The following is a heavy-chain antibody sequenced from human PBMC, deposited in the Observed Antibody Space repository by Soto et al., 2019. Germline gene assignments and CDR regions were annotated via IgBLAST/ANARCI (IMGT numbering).Heavy chain of an antibody. CDR1: GGSISGYY. Sequence: SETLSLTCTVSGGSISGYYWSWIRQPAGKGLEWIGRMYNSERTNYNPSLKSRVTMSMDTSKNQFSLKLTSVTAADTAAYFCARGPLAHSYFDLWGQGTLVTVSS. V-gene: IGHV4-4*07. CDR3: ARGPLAHSYFDL. J-gene: IGHJ4*02. CDR2: MYNSERT.